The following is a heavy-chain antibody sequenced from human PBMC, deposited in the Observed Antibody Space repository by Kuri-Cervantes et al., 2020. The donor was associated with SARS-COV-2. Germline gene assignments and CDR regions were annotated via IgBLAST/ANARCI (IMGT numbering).Heavy chain of an antibody. D-gene: IGHD1-7*01. J-gene: IGHJ6*02. Sequence: GESLKISCAASGFTFSGHWIHWVRQAPGKGLVWVSRINPDGSYTNNADSVKGRFTISRDNSKNTLYLQMNSLRAEDTAVYYCARGDWNLALPYYYYGMDVCGQGTTVTVSS. CDR2: INPDGSYT. CDR1: GFTFSGHW. V-gene: IGHV3-74*01. CDR3: ARGDWNLALPYYYYGMDV.